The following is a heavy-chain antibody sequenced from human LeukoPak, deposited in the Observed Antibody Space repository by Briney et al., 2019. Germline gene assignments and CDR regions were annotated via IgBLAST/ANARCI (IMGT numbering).Heavy chain of an antibody. Sequence: GGSLRLSCAASGFTFSSSAMSWVRQVPGKGLEWVSGISASGGSTYYADSVKGRFTISRDNSKNTLYLQMNSLRAEDTAVYYCAKYEYSSPHDAFDIWGQGTMVTVSS. D-gene: IGHD6-6*01. CDR3: AKYEYSSPHDAFDI. V-gene: IGHV3-23*01. CDR2: ISASGGST. J-gene: IGHJ3*02. CDR1: GFTFSSSA.